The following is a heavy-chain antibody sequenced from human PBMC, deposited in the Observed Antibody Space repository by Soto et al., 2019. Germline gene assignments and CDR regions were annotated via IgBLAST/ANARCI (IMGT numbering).Heavy chain of an antibody. V-gene: IGHV3-30-3*01. CDR2: ISFDETNK. D-gene: IGHD1-26*01. Sequence: LRLSCAASGFTFSSYAMHWVRQVPGKGLEWVAVISFDETNKYYADSVKGRFTISRDNSRNTLYLQMNSLRAEDTAVYYCARDDTTAAFDIWGRGTMVTVSS. CDR3: ARDDTTAAFDI. J-gene: IGHJ3*02. CDR1: GFTFSSYA.